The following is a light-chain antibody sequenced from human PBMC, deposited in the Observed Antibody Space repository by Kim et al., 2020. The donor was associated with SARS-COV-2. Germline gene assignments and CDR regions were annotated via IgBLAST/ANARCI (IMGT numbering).Light chain of an antibody. CDR1: NIGSKN. V-gene: IGLV3-9*01. CDR2: RDS. J-gene: IGLJ3*02. CDR3: QVWDSSTWV. Sequence: SVALGRTARITCGRTNIGSKNVHCYQQKPGQAPGLVIYRDSNRPSGIPERFSGSNSGNTATLTISRAQAGDEADYYCQVWDSSTWVFGGGTKLTVL.